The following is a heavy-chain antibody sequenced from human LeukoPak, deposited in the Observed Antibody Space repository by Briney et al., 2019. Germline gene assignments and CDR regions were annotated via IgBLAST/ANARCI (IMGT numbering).Heavy chain of an antibody. CDR1: GFIFSNYA. CDR3: AKRAGGTPDY. J-gene: IGHJ4*02. CDR2: IGGDGVGK. D-gene: IGHD1-26*01. Sequence: GGSLRLSCVASGFIFSNYAMTWVRQAPGKGLEWVSAIGGDGVGKDYADSVKGRSTISRDNSKNTLYLQMNSLRAEDTALYYCAKRAGGTPDYWGLGTLVIVSS. V-gene: IGHV3-23*01.